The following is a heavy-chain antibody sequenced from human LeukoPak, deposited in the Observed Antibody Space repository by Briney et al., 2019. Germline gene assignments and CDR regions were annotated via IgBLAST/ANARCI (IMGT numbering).Heavy chain of an antibody. J-gene: IGHJ4*02. Sequence: SVKVSCTASGGTFSSYAISWVRQAPGQGLEWMGGIIPIFGTVNYAQKFQGRVTITTDESTSTAYMELSSLRSEDTAVYYCAREILQGERWLQLPHFDYWGQGTLVTVSS. CDR1: GGTFSSYA. V-gene: IGHV1-69*05. D-gene: IGHD5-24*01. CDR2: IIPIFGTV. CDR3: AREILQGERWLQLPHFDY.